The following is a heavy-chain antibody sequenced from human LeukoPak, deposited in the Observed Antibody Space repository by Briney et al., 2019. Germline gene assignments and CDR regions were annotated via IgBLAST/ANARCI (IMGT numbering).Heavy chain of an antibody. Sequence: PGGSLRLPCAASGFTISNYAMSWVRQAPGKGLEWVSGISGSGDSTYYADSVRGRFTISRDNSKNTLYLQMNSLRAEDTALYYCAKSKPYYYGSGSYYKNPFDDWGQGTLVTVSS. CDR1: GFTISNYA. D-gene: IGHD3-10*01. CDR2: ISGSGDST. CDR3: AKSKPYYYGSGSYYKNPFDD. V-gene: IGHV3-23*01. J-gene: IGHJ4*02.